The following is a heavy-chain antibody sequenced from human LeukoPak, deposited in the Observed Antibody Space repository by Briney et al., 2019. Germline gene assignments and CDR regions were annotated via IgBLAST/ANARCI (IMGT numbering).Heavy chain of an antibody. CDR2: ISTDGYTT. V-gene: IGHV3-74*01. Sequence: GGSLRLSCAASGLAFSAYKMHWVRQAPRKGLVWVSRISTDGYTTDYADFVQGRFTASRDNTKNTWSLEMNSLRAEDTVVYYCVVGGSPGYWGQGTLVTVSS. CDR3: VVGGSPGY. CDR1: GLAFSAYK. J-gene: IGHJ4*02. D-gene: IGHD2-15*01.